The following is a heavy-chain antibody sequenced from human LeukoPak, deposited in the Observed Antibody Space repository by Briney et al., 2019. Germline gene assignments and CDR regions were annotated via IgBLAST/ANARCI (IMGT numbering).Heavy chain of an antibody. Sequence: GASVKVSCKASGYTFTGYYMHWVRQAPGHGLEWMGWINPNSGGTNYAQKFQGRVTMTRDTSISTAYMELSRLRSDDTAVYYCARELRGYSYGYHYYYGMDVWGQGTTVTVSS. CDR3: ARELRGYSYGYHYYYGMDV. D-gene: IGHD5-18*01. CDR1: GYTFTGYY. J-gene: IGHJ6*02. CDR2: INPNSGGT. V-gene: IGHV1-2*02.